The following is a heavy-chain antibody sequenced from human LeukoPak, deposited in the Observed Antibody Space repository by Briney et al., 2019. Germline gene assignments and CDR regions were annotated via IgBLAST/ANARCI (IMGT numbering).Heavy chain of an antibody. CDR2: IFPADSDT. J-gene: IGHJ4*02. D-gene: IGHD1-26*01. CDR3: ARPPGVGATSFDY. V-gene: IGHV5-51*01. CDR1: GYSFSNYW. Sequence: GESLKISCKGSGYSFSNYWIAWVRRMPGKGLEWMEIIFPADSDTRYSPSLQGQVTISVDKSINTAYLQWSSLKASDSAMYYCARPPGVGATSFDYWGQGTLVTVSS.